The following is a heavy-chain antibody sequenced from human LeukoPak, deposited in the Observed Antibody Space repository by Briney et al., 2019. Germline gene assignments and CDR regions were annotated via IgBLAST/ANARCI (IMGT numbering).Heavy chain of an antibody. CDR3: ATSGRGYYYHGMDV. V-gene: IGHV3-53*01. CDR1: GFTVSSNY. Sequence: GGSLRLSCAASGFTVSSNYMSWVRQAPGKGLEWVSVIYSGGSTYYADSVKGRFTISRDNSKNTLYLQMNSLRAEDTAVYYCATSGRGYYYHGMDVWGQGTTVTVSS. D-gene: IGHD2-15*01. CDR2: IYSGGST. J-gene: IGHJ6*02.